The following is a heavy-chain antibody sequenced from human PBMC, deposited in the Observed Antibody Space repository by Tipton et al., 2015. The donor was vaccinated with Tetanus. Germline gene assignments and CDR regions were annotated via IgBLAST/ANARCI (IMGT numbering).Heavy chain of an antibody. CDR1: GGSIRGGTFY. J-gene: IGHJ4*02. V-gene: IGHV4-39*01. CDR2: IYESGDT. D-gene: IGHD3-3*01. Sequence: TLSLTCTVSGGSIRGGTFYWGWIRQPPGKGLEWIGSIYESGDTYYIPSLKSRVTISVDTSKNQFSLNLNSMAAADTGFYYCARHQSGYFTPFDYWGQGNLFPVSS. CDR3: ARHQSGYFTPFDY.